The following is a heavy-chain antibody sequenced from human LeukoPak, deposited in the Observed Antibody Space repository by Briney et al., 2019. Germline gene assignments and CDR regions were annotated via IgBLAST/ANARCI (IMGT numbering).Heavy chain of an antibody. V-gene: IGHV3-33*01. J-gene: IGHJ4*02. Sequence: GGSLRLSCAASGFTFSSYGMHWVRQAPGKGLEWVAVIWYDGSNKYYADSVKGRFTISRDNSKNTLYLQMNSLRAEDTAVYYCARDFRYYDSSGYYYERSFDYWGQGTLVTVSS. CDR3: ARDFRYYDSSGYYYERSFDY. CDR2: IWYDGSNK. D-gene: IGHD3-22*01. CDR1: GFTFSSYG.